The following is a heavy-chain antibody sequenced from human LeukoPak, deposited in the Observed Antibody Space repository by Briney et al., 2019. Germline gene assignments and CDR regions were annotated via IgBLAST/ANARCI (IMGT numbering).Heavy chain of an antibody. CDR3: ARDGGPVAGTTRWNYYYGMDV. CDR1: GGSVSSGSYY. V-gene: IGHV4-61*01. CDR2: IYYSGST. D-gene: IGHD6-19*01. Sequence: SETLSLTCTVSGGSVSSGSYYWRWIRQPPGKGLEWIEYIYYSGSTNYNPSLKSRVTISVYTSKNQFSLKLSSVTAADTAVYYCARDGGPVAGTTRWNYYYGMDVWGKGTTVTVSS. J-gene: IGHJ6*04.